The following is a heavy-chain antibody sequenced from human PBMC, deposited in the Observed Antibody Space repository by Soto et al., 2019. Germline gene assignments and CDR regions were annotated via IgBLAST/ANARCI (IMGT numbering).Heavy chain of an antibody. CDR1: AISLSTSGVG. D-gene: IGHD6-19*01. J-gene: IGHJ4*02. V-gene: IGHV2-5*02. Sequence: QITLKASGPTLVKPTQTLTLTRTFSAISLSTSGVGVGWIRQPPGKALEWLALMYWDDDKRSSPAMKSRLTIHNETSKNQVVLTLTNMDPVDTATYYCAHSSGGSGWYWDYWGQGTLVTVSS. CDR3: AHSSGGSGWYWDY. CDR2: MYWDDDK.